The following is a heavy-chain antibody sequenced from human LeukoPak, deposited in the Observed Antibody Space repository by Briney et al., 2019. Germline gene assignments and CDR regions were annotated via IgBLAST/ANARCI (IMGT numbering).Heavy chain of an antibody. CDR1: GFTFSSRDW. J-gene: IGHJ4*02. CDR2: IKQDGSEK. V-gene: IGHV3-7*01. CDR3: AREGPIQLWSGSYFDY. D-gene: IGHD5-18*01. Sequence: GGSLRLSCVASGFTFSSRDWMTWVRQAPGKGLEWVANIKQDGSEKNYVDSVKGRFTISRDNAKNSVDLQMNSLRAEDTAVYYCAREGPIQLWSGSYFDYWGQGTLVTVSS.